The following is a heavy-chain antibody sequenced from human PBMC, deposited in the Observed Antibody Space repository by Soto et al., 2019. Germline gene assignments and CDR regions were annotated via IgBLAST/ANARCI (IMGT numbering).Heavy chain of an antibody. V-gene: IGHV3-48*03. J-gene: IGHJ1*01. CDR2: ISSSGSTI. D-gene: IGHD3-22*01. CDR3: ARTPNPYDSSGYYLYFQH. CDR1: GFTFSSCE. Sequence: GSLRLSCAASGFTFSSCEMNWVRQAPGKGLEWVSYISSSGSTIYYADSVKGRFAISRDNAKNSLYLQMNSLRAEDTAVYHCARTPNPYDSSGYYLYFQHWGQGTLVTVSS.